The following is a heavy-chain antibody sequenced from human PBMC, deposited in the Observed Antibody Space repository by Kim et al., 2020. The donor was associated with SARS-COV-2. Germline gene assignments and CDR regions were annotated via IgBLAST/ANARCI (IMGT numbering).Heavy chain of an antibody. CDR3: ARDRPQDGSGIDFWSGYYSYYYYGMDV. Sequence: GGSLRLSCAASGFTFSSYGMHWVRQAPGKGLEWVAVIWYDGSNKYYADSVKGRFTISRDNSKNTLYLQMNSLRAEDTAVYYCARDRPQDGSGIDFWSGYYSYYYYGMDVWGQGTTVTVSS. CDR2: IWYDGSNK. D-gene: IGHD3-3*01. V-gene: IGHV3-33*01. J-gene: IGHJ6*02. CDR1: GFTFSSYG.